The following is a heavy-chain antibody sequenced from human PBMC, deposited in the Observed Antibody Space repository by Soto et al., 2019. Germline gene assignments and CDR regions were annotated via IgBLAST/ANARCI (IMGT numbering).Heavy chain of an antibody. CDR1: GFTFSDYY. CDR3: SRASYIAAAGTIWFDP. Sequence: GGSLRLSCAASGFTFSDYYMSWIRQAPGKGLEWVSYISSSGSTIYYADSVKGRFTISRDNAKNSLYLQMNSLRAEDTAVYYCSRASYIAAAGTIWFDPWGQGTLVTVSS. CDR2: ISSSGSTI. V-gene: IGHV3-11*01. D-gene: IGHD6-13*01. J-gene: IGHJ5*02.